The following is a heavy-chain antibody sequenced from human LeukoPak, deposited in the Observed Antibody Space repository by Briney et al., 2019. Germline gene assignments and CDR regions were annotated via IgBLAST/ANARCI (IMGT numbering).Heavy chain of an antibody. CDR1: GFTFSNYA. CDR3: AKWGDYDALTGYYDSDY. CDR2: VSGRDTST. D-gene: IGHD3-9*01. V-gene: IGHV3-23*01. Sequence: GASLRLSCAASGFTFSNYAMSWVRQAPGKGLEWASAVSGRDTSTYYTDSVKGRFTISRDNSKNTLYLQMNSLSAEDTAIYYCAKWGDYDALTGYYDSDYWGQGTLVTVSS. J-gene: IGHJ4*02.